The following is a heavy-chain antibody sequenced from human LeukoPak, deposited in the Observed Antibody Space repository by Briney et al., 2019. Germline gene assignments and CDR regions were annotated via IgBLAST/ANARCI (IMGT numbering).Heavy chain of an antibody. V-gene: IGHV1-2*02. CDR2: INPNSGGT. CDR3: AREDQIAAVAFDI. Sequence: ASVKVSCKASGYTFTGYYMHWVRQAPGQGLEWMGWINPNSGGTNYAQKFQGRVTMTRDTSISTAYMELNRLRSDDTAVYYCAREDQIAAVAFDIWGQGTMVTVSS. CDR1: GYTFTGYY. J-gene: IGHJ3*02. D-gene: IGHD6-13*01.